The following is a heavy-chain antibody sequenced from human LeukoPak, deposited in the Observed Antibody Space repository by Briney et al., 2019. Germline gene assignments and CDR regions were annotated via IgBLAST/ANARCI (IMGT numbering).Heavy chain of an antibody. Sequence: ASVKVSCKASGYTFTGYYIHWVRQAPGQGLEWMGWINPNSGGTNYAQKFQGRVTMTRDTSISTAYMELSRLRSDDTAVYHCARDIGYCSSTSCPDGYNWFNPWGQGTLVTVSS. CDR2: INPNSGGT. V-gene: IGHV1-2*02. J-gene: IGHJ5*02. CDR1: GYTFTGYY. D-gene: IGHD2-2*03. CDR3: ARDIGYCSSTSCPDGYNWFNP.